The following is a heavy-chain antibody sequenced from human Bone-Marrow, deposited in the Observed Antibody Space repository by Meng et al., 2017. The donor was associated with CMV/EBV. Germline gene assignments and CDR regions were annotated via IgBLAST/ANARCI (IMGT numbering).Heavy chain of an antibody. V-gene: IGHV4-39*07. CDR2: IYYSGST. Sequence: SETLSLTCTVSGGSISSSSYYWGWIRQPPGKGLEWIGSIYYSGSTYYNPSLKNRVTISVDTSKNQFSLKLSSVTAADTAVYYCARRRGYCSSTSCYTFDYWGQGTLVTVSS. D-gene: IGHD2-2*02. J-gene: IGHJ4*02. CDR1: GGSISSSSYY. CDR3: ARRRGYCSSTSCYTFDY.